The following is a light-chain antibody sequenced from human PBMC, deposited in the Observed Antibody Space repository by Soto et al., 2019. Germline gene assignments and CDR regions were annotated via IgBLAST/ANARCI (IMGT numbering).Light chain of an antibody. CDR3: LQNYNSPLT. V-gene: IGKV1-6*01. Sequence: RTHPASSLSSAVGERITITCRASQVIKNDLSWYQQRPGRDPKLLIYGASNLQSGVPSRFSGSGSGTDFTLTISSLQPEDFATYYCLQNYNSPLTFGRGTKVDIK. J-gene: IGKJ4*01. CDR1: QVIKND. CDR2: GAS.